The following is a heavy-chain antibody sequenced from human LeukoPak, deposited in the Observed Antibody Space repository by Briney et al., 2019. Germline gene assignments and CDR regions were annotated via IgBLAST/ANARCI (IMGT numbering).Heavy chain of an antibody. D-gene: IGHD6-13*01. V-gene: IGHV1-18*01. CDR1: GYTFSTYG. CDR2: ISTYNGNT. Sequence: GASLKVSCKPSGYTFSTYGISWVRQAPGQGLEWMGWISTYNGNTYYALKLQGRVTMTTDTSTSTAYMELRNLRSDDTAVYYCAREKTRLAAGDAFDIWGQGTMVTVSS. CDR3: AREKTRLAAGDAFDI. J-gene: IGHJ3*02.